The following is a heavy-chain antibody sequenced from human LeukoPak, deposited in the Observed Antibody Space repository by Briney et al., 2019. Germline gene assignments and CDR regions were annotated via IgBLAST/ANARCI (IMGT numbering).Heavy chain of an antibody. CDR3: ASSAYLNYYFDF. Sequence: SETLSLTCTVSGGSISSYYWSWIRQPPGKGLEWIGYIYYSWSTNYNPSLKSRVTISVDTSKNQFSLKLSSVTAADTAVYYCASSAYLNYYFDFWGQGTLVTVSS. D-gene: IGHD3-22*01. J-gene: IGHJ4*02. CDR1: GGSISSYY. CDR2: IYYSWST. V-gene: IGHV4-59*01.